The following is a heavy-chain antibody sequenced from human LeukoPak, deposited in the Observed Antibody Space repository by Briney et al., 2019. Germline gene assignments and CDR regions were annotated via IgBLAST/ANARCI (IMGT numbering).Heavy chain of an antibody. CDR1: GYTFTSYD. V-gene: IGHV1-8*01. Sequence: ASVKVSCKASGYTFTSYDINWGRQATGQGLEWMGWMNPNRGNTGYAQKFQRRVTMTRNTSISTAYMELSSLRSEDTAVYYCARGGSRHGLFDYWGQGTLVTVSS. J-gene: IGHJ4*02. CDR3: ARGGSRHGLFDY. D-gene: IGHD2-15*01. CDR2: MNPNRGNT.